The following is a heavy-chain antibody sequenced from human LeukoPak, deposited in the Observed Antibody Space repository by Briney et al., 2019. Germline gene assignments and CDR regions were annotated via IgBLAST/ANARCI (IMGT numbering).Heavy chain of an antibody. D-gene: IGHD1-26*01. V-gene: IGHV4-30-4*08. Sequence: SETLSLTCTVSGGSISSGDYYWSWIRQPPGNSLEWIGYIYYSGSTYYNPSLKSRVTISVDTSKNQFSLKLSSVTAADTAVYYCARGYYMGAADYWGQGTLVTVSS. CDR2: IYYSGST. CDR1: GGSISSGDYY. CDR3: ARGYYMGAADY. J-gene: IGHJ4*02.